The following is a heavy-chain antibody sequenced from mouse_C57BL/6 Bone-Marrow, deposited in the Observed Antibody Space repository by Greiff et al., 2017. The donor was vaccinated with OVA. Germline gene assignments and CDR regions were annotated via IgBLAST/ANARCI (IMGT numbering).Heavy chain of an antibody. CDR2: IDPSDSYT. CDR1: GYTFTSYW. J-gene: IGHJ2*01. Sequence: QVQLQQPGAELVMPGASVKLSCKASGYTFTSYWMHWVKQRPGQGLEWIGEIDPSDSYTNYNQKFKGKSTLTVDKSSSTAYMQLSSLTSEDSAVYYCARAPTTYYCDYWGQGTTLTVSS. D-gene: IGHD1-1*01. CDR3: ARAPTTYYCDY. V-gene: IGHV1-69*01.